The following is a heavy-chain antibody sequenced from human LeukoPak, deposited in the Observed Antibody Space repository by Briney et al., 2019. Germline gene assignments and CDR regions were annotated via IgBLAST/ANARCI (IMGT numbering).Heavy chain of an antibody. CDR3: ARGVTTDTSGYDYHGMDV. D-gene: IGHD4-11*01. CDR2: TYYRSKWYN. Sequence: SQTLSLTCAISGDIVPSNNAAWNWIRQSPSRGLEWLGRTYYRSKWYNEYAESVKSRVTVYADTSKNQFSLQLRSMTPEDTAVYYCARGVTTDTSGYDYHGMDVWGQGTTVTVSS. CDR1: GDIVPSNNAA. J-gene: IGHJ6*02. V-gene: IGHV6-1*01.